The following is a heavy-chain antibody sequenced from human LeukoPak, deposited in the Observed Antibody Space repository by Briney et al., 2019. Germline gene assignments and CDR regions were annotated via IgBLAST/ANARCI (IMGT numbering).Heavy chain of an antibody. D-gene: IGHD6-13*01. CDR2: IYPGDSDT. CDR3: ARGVGSSPTAGFDY. V-gene: IGHV5-51*01. J-gene: IGHJ4*02. CDR1: GYSFTIYW. Sequence: GESLKISCKGSGYSFTIYWIGWVRQMPGKGLEWMGIIYPGDSDTRYSPSFQGQVTISADKSISTPYLQWRSLKASDTAMYYCARGVGSSPTAGFDYWAREPWSPSPQ.